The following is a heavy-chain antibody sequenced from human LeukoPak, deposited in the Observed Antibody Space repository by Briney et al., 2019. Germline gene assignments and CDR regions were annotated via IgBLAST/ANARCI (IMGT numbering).Heavy chain of an antibody. CDR1: GYSISSGYH. V-gene: IGHV4-38-2*02. Sequence: PSETLSLTCTVSGYSISSGYHWGWIRQPPGKGLEWIGSIYHTGSTYYNPSLKSRVTISVDTSKNQFSLKLNSVTAADTAVYYCARGNTYLDYWGQGTLVTVSS. CDR2: IYHTGST. CDR3: ARGNTYLDY. J-gene: IGHJ4*02.